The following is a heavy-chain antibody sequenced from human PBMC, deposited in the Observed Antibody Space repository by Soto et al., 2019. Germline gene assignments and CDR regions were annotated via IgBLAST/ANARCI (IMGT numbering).Heavy chain of an antibody. Sequence: AWGSLRLSCSASVFTFSSYAMHWFRQAPGKGLEWVAVISYDGSNKYYADSVKGRFTISRDNSKNTLYLQMNSLRAEDTAVYYCARDLPSTPYYYDSSGPWDAFDIWGQGTMVTVSS. D-gene: IGHD3-22*01. J-gene: IGHJ3*02. CDR2: ISYDGSNK. CDR1: VFTFSSYA. CDR3: ARDLPSTPYYYDSSGPWDAFDI. V-gene: IGHV3-30-3*01.